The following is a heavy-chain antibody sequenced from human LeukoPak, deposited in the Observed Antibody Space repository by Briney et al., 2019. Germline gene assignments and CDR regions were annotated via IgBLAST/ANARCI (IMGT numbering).Heavy chain of an antibody. D-gene: IGHD3-22*01. Sequence: QPGGSLRLSCAASGFTFSSSAMSWVRQAPGKGLEWVSVIYSGGSTYYADSVKGRFTISRDNSKNTLYLQMNSLRAEDTAVYYCARVGPSDYYDSSGYDYWGQGTLVTVSS. CDR1: GFTFSSSA. CDR2: IYSGGST. J-gene: IGHJ4*02. V-gene: IGHV3-53*01. CDR3: ARVGPSDYYDSSGYDY.